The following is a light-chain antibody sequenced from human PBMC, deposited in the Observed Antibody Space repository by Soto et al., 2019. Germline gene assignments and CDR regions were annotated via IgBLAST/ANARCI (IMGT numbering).Light chain of an antibody. V-gene: IGKV3-20*01. CDR3: QQYGSSPPIT. CDR1: QSVSSSY. Sequence: EIVLTQSPGPLSLSPGERATLSCRARQSVSSSYLAWYQQKPGQAPRLLIYGASSRATGIPDRFSGSGSGTDFSLTISRLGPEDFAVYYCQQYGSSPPITFGQGTRLEIK. J-gene: IGKJ5*01. CDR2: GAS.